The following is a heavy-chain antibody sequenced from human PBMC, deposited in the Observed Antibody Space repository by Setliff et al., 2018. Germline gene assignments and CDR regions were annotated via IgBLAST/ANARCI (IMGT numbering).Heavy chain of an antibody. J-gene: IGHJ4*02. Sequence: PPETLSLTCTASGGSISSGVYYWGWIRQPPGKGLEWIGRIYHGGKTYYNTSLASRLTISVDTAKNQFSLKLTSVTAADTAVYYCARTGTYRYFDYWGQGTLVTVSS. V-gene: IGHV4-39*01. CDR2: IYHGGKT. CDR3: ARTGTYRYFDY. CDR1: GGSISSGVYY. D-gene: IGHD1-1*01.